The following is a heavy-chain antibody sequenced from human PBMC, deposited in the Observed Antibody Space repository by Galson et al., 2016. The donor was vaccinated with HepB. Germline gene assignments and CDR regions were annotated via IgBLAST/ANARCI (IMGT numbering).Heavy chain of an antibody. CDR2: ITKDGGGT. CDR3: ARDLFTGSSGGTFDP. J-gene: IGHJ5*02. Sequence: SLRLSCAASGFIFSDYAIHWVRQAPGKGVEYVSVITKDGGGTYYADSVKDRFTISRDNSHNTLYLQMNSLRPENTAMYYCARDLFTGSSGGTFDPWGQGTLVTVSS. D-gene: IGHD3-10*01. CDR1: GFIFSDYA. V-gene: IGHV3-64*04.